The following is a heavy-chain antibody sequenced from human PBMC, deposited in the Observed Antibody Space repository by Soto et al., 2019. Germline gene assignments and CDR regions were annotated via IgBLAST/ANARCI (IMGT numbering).Heavy chain of an antibody. V-gene: IGHV4-39*01. D-gene: IGHD4-4*01. CDR3: ATNYAYYYYYGMDV. J-gene: IGHJ6*02. CDR1: GGSISSSSYY. Sequence: SETLSLTCTVSGGSISSSSYYWGWIRRPPGKGLEWIGSIYYSGSTYYNPSLKSRVTISVDTSKNQFSLKLSSVTAADTAVYYCATNYAYYYYYGMDVWGQGTTVTVSS. CDR2: IYYSGST.